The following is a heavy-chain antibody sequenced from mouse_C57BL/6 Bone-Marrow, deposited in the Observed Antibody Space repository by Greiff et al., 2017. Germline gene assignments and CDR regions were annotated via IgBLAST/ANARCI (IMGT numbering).Heavy chain of an antibody. Sequence: VQLKQSGPELVKPGASVKISCKASGYTFTDYYMNWVKQSHGKSLEWIGDINPNNGGTSYNQKFKGKATLTVDKSSSTAYMELRSLTSEDSAVYYCATVVATRGAMDYWGQGTSVTVSS. CDR1: GYTFTDYY. J-gene: IGHJ4*01. V-gene: IGHV1-26*01. D-gene: IGHD1-1*01. CDR3: ATVVATRGAMDY. CDR2: INPNNGGT.